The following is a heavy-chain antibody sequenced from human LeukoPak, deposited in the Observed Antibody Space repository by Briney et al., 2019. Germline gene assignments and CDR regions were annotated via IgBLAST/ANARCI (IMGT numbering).Heavy chain of an antibody. D-gene: IGHD5-18*01. CDR3: ARENTAMAAIDY. Sequence: SETLSLTCTVSGGSISSGGYSWSWIRQPPGKGLEWIGYIYHSGSTYYNPSLKSRVTISVDRSKNQFSLKLSSVTAADTAVYYCARENTAMAAIDYWGQGTLVTVSS. CDR2: IYHSGST. J-gene: IGHJ4*02. V-gene: IGHV4-30-2*01. CDR1: GGSISSGGYS.